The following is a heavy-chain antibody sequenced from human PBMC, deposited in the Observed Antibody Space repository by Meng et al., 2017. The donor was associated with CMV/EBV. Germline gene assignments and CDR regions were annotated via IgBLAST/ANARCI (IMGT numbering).Heavy chain of an antibody. CDR3: ARIYDSSGYYNYYFDY. Sequence: VQRVQSGAEVKRPGSSVKVSCKPSGGTFSSYAISWVRQAPGQGLEWMGGIIPIFGTANYAQKFQGRVTITADESTSTAYMELSSLRSEDTAVYYCARIYDSSGYYNYYFDYWGQGTLVTVSS. CDR2: IIPIFGTA. J-gene: IGHJ4*02. D-gene: IGHD3-22*01. CDR1: GGTFSSYA. V-gene: IGHV1-69*12.